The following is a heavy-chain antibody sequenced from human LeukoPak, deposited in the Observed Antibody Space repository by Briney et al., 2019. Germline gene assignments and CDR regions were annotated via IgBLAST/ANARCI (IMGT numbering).Heavy chain of an antibody. CDR3: ARGPGGPNPFDY. CDR2: INHSGST. Sequence: SETLSLTCAVYGGSFSGYYWSWIRQPPGKGLEWIGEINHSGSTNYNPSLKSRVTISVDTSKNQFSLKLSSVTAADTAVYYCARGPGGPNPFDYWGQGTLVTVS. D-gene: IGHD2-15*01. V-gene: IGHV4-34*01. J-gene: IGHJ4*02. CDR1: GGSFSGYY.